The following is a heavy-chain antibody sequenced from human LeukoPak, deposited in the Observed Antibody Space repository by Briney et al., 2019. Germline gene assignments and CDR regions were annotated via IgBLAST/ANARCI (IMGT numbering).Heavy chain of an antibody. D-gene: IGHD5-18*01. CDR2: ISSSSSYI. CDR3: ARAYSGYTFGYHY. V-gene: IGHV3-21*01. CDR1: GFPFSTYF. Sequence: GGSLRLSCAASGFPFSTYFMNWVRQAPGKGLEWVSSISSSSSYIYYADSVKGRFTISRDNAKNSLYLQMNSLRAEDTAVYYCARAYSGYTFGYHYWGQRTLVTVSS. J-gene: IGHJ4*02.